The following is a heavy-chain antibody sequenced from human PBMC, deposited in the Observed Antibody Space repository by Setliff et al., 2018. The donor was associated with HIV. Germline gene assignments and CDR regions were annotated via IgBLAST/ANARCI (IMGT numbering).Heavy chain of an antibody. CDR1: GFTFNNAW. CDR2: IKKSSDGGKT. V-gene: IGHV3-15*01. Sequence: GGSLRLSCVASGFTFNNAWMNWVRQAPGKGLGWLGRIKKSSDGGKTDDASPVKGRFTISRDDSKNTLYLQMNSLKTEDTGVYFCATDNGPSYSMDIWGQGTTVTVS. CDR3: ATDNGPSYSMDI. D-gene: IGHD2-21*01. J-gene: IGHJ6*02.